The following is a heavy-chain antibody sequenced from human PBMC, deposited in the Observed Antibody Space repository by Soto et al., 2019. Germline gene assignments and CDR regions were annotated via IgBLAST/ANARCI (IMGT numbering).Heavy chain of an antibody. D-gene: IGHD6-19*01. CDR1: GFTFSSYS. Sequence: GGSLRLSCAASGFTFSSYSMNWVRQAPGKGLEWVSYISSSSSTIYYADSVKGRFTISRDNAKNSLYLQMNSLRDEDTAVYYCAREYSSGWYDYFDYWGQGTLVTVS. CDR3: AREYSSGWYDYFDY. V-gene: IGHV3-48*02. J-gene: IGHJ4*02. CDR2: ISSSSSTI.